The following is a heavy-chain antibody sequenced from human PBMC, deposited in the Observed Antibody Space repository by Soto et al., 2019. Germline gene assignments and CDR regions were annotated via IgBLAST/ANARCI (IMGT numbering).Heavy chain of an antibody. J-gene: IGHJ4*02. D-gene: IGHD1-26*01. V-gene: IGHV1-2*02. CDR3: ARDLAKGGGSAGFDY. CDR2: INPKSGGT. Sequence: ASVKVSCKASGYTFTVYYMHWVRQAPGQGLEWMGWINPKSGGTMYPQKFQGRVTMTWDTSISTAYMALSRLRSDDTAVYYCARDLAKGGGSAGFDYWGQGTLVTVSS. CDR1: GYTFTVYY.